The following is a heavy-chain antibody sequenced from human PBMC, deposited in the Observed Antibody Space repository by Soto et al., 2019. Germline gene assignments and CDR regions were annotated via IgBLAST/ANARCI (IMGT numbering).Heavy chain of an antibody. CDR3: ARGLYGGYPWFDF. J-gene: IGHJ4*02. CDR2: IIPMFHST. D-gene: IGHD5-12*01. CDR1: GGTFSNYA. Sequence: QVQLVQSGAEVKKPGSSVKVSCKASGGTFSNYAINWVRQAPGQGLEWMGGIIPMFHSTNYAQRFQDRVTITADESTSTAYMELSGLRSEDTAVYFCARGLYGGYPWFDFWGQGTLVTVSS. V-gene: IGHV1-69*01.